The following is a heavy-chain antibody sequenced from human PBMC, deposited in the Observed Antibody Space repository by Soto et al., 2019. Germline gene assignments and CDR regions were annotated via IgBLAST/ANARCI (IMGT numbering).Heavy chain of an antibody. CDR1: GFTFSSFS. CDR2: ISGGSVTI. J-gene: IGHJ4*02. CDR3: VKDDDYDTLRMNY. D-gene: IGHD3-22*01. Sequence: EVQLVESGGGLVKPGGSLRLSCAASGFTFSSFSMNWVRQTPGKGLEWVSYISGGSVTIYYADSVKGRLTISRDNAKNSLYLQMSSLREEDTAVYYCVKDDDYDTLRMNYWGQGTLVTVSS. V-gene: IGHV3-48*02.